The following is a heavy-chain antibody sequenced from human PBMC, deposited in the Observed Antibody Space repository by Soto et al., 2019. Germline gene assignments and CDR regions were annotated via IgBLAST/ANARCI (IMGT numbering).Heavy chain of an antibody. V-gene: IGHV2-5*02. Sequence: QITLKESGPTLVKPTQTLTLTCSFSGFSLSTRGVGVGWIRQPPGKALEWLALIFWDDDKWYSPSLRSRLTXPXDXXKNQVVLTMTNLDPVDTATYYCAHRSRGYAYYFDQWGQGTLVTVSS. CDR1: GFSLSTRGVG. D-gene: IGHD5-12*01. J-gene: IGHJ4*02. CDR3: AHRSRGYAYYFDQ. CDR2: IFWDDDK.